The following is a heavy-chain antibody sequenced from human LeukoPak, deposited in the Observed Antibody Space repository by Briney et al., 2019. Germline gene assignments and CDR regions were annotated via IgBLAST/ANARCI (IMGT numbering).Heavy chain of an antibody. Sequence: PSETLSLTCTVSGGSISSYYWSWIRQPPGKGLEWIGYIYYSGSTNYNPSLKSRVTISVDTSKNQFSLKLSSVTAADTAVYYCAREYVGAPPHNWFDPWGQGTLVTVSS. V-gene: IGHV4-59*01. D-gene: IGHD3-16*01. CDR2: IYYSGST. CDR1: GGSISSYY. J-gene: IGHJ5*02. CDR3: AREYVGAPPHNWFDP.